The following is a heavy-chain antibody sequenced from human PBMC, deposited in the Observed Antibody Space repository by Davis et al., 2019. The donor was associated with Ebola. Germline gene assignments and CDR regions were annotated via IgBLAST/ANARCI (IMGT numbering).Heavy chain of an antibody. Sequence: SETLSLTCSISGGSISNYYWTWIRQPPGKGLEWIGNIYYSGVSHSSPSLRIRLTFFIDTSKDEFSLKLTSVTAADTAVYYCARDHGGGRMDVWGQGTTVTVSS. V-gene: IGHV4-59*01. J-gene: IGHJ6*02. CDR2: IYYSGVS. D-gene: IGHD3-16*01. CDR3: ARDHGGGRMDV. CDR1: GGSISNYY.